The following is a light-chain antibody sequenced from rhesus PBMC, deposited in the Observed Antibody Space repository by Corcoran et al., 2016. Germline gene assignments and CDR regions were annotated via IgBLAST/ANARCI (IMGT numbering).Light chain of an antibody. CDR3: QQYSSRPRT. Sequence: DIQMTQSPSPLSVFVGDTVTITCRASQGISRGVAWYQRKTGKAPNLLVYKVSSLQSGVPSRFSGCGSGTDVTLPISSLQSEDFATYYCQQYSSRPRTFGRGPKVEIK. V-gene: IGKV1-22*01. J-gene: IGKJ1*01. CDR1: QGISRG. CDR2: KVS.